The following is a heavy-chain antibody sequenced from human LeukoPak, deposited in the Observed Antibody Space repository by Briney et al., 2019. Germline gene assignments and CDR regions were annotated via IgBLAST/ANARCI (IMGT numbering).Heavy chain of an antibody. CDR1: GGSISSYY. D-gene: IGHD3-10*01. V-gene: IGHV4-59*08. CDR2: IYYSGST. CDR3: ARHVGNSGSGSYLTYFDY. Sequence: SETLSLTCSVSGGSISSYYWSWIRQPPGKGLEWIGYIYYSGSTNYNPSLKSRVTISVDTSKNQYSLKLSSVTAADTAVYYCARHVGNSGSGSYLTYFDYWGQGTLVTVSS. J-gene: IGHJ4*02.